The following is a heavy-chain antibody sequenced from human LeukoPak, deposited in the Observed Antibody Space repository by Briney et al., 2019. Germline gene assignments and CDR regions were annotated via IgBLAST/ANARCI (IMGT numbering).Heavy chain of an antibody. Sequence: GRSLRLSCAASGFTFDDYAMHWVRQAPGKGLEWVSGISWSSGNISYADSVKGRFTISRDNAKNSLYLQMNSLGPEDTALYYCTKGQDGSYYRGYFDYWGQGTLVTVSS. CDR2: ISWSSGNI. J-gene: IGHJ4*02. D-gene: IGHD1-26*01. CDR3: TKGQDGSYYRGYFDY. V-gene: IGHV3-9*01. CDR1: GFTFDDYA.